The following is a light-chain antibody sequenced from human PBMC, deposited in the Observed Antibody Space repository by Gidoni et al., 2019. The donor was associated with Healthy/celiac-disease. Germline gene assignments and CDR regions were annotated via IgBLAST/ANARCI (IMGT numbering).Light chain of an antibody. CDR1: QSLSSY. CDR2: DAS. CDR3: QQRSNWPPIT. Sequence: IVLTQSPATLSLSPGEQDTLSCRASQSLSSYLAWYQQKHGQAPRLLIYDASNRATGIPARCSGSGSGTDFTLTISSLEPEDFAVYYCQQRSNWPPITFGQGTRLEIK. J-gene: IGKJ5*01. V-gene: IGKV3-11*01.